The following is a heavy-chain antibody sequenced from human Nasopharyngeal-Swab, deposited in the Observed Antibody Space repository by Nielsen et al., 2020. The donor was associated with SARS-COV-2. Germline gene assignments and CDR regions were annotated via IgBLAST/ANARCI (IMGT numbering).Heavy chain of an antibody. CDR1: VGTFSSYA. D-gene: IGHD3-16*02. CDR3: ARFYDYVWGIYPQWTAFDI. CDR2: IIPIFGTA. J-gene: IGHJ3*02. V-gene: IGHV1-69*13. Sequence: SVKVSCKASVGTFSSYAISWVRQAPGKGVEWMGGIIPIFGTANYAQKFQGRVTITADESTSTAYMELSSLRSEDTAVYYCARFYDYVWGIYPQWTAFDIWGQGTMVTVSS.